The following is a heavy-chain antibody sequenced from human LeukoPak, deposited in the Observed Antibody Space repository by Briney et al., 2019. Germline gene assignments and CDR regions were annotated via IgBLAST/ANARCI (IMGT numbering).Heavy chain of an antibody. Sequence: ASVKVSCKASGYTFTSYGISWVRQAPGQGLEWMGWINPNSGGTNYAQKFQGRVTMTRDTSISTAYMELSRLRSDDTAVYYCARTGYCSGGSCYLSAYNWFDPWGQGTLVTVSS. J-gene: IGHJ5*02. V-gene: IGHV1-2*02. CDR1: GYTFTSYG. D-gene: IGHD2-15*01. CDR2: INPNSGGT. CDR3: ARTGYCSGGSCYLSAYNWFDP.